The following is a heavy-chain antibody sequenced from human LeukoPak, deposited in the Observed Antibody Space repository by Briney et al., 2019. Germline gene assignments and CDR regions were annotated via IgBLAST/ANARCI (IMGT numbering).Heavy chain of an antibody. J-gene: IGHJ5*02. V-gene: IGHV4-59*06. CDR3: ARLMTTVTSYWFDP. Sequence: PSETLSLTCTVSGGSISTYYWSWIRQPPGKGLEWIGYIYYSGSTYYNPSLKSRVTISVDTSKNQFSLKLSSVTAADTAVYYCARLMTTVTSYWFDPWGQGTLVTVSS. CDR1: GGSISTYY. D-gene: IGHD4-17*01. CDR2: IYYSGST.